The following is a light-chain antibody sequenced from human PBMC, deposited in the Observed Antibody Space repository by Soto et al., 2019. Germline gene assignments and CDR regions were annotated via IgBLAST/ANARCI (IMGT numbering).Light chain of an antibody. J-gene: IGKJ2*01. V-gene: IGKV1-5*03. CDR3: QQYNSYSPYT. CDR1: QCISSW. CDR2: KAS. Sequence: DIQMTQSPSTLSASVGDRVTITCRASQCISSWLAWYQQKPGKAPKQLIYKASSLESGVPSRLSGGGSGTEFTLTISSLQPDDFATYYCQQYNSYSPYTCGQGTKLEIK.